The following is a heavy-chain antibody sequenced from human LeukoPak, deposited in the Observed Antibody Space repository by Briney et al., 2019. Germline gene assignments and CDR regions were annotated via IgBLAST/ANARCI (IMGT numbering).Heavy chain of an antibody. J-gene: IGHJ4*02. CDR1: GFTFSDYY. D-gene: IGHD2-2*01. CDR2: ISSSSSYI. Sequence: PGGSLRLSCAASGFTFSDYYMSWIRQAPGKGLEWVSSISSSSSYIYYADSVKGRFTISRDNAKNSLYLQMNSLRAEDTAVYYCARFRGYALMDYWGQGTLVTVSS. CDR3: ARFRGYALMDY. V-gene: IGHV3-11*06.